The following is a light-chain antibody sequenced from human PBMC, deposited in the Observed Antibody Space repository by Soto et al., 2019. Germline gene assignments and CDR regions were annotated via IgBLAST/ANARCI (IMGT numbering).Light chain of an antibody. CDR1: QSVSSSY. V-gene: IGKV3-20*01. Sequence: EIVLTQSPGTLSLSPGERATLSCRASQSVSSSYLAWYQQKPGQAPRLLIYGASSRATGIQDRFSGSGSGTHFTLTIRRLVREDFAGYYCQQYGSSPTFGQGTKVEIK. J-gene: IGKJ1*01. CDR3: QQYGSSPT. CDR2: GAS.